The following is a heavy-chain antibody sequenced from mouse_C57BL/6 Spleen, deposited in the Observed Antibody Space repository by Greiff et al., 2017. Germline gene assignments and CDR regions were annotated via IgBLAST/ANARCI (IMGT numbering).Heavy chain of an antibody. J-gene: IGHJ3*01. CDR1: GYTFTSYW. CDR3: ARSYYGSSPWFAY. D-gene: IGHD1-1*01. V-gene: IGHV1-64*01. Sequence: QVQLQQSGAELVKPGASVKLSCKASGYTFTSYWMHWVKQRPGQGLEWIGMIHPNSGSTNYNEKFKSKATLTVDKSSSTAYMQLSSLTSEDSAVYYCARSYYGSSPWFAYWGQGTLVTVSA. CDR2: IHPNSGST.